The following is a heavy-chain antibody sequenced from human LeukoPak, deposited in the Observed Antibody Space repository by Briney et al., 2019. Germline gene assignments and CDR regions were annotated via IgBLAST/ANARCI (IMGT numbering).Heavy chain of an antibody. CDR3: ARAIRNELLSEF. V-gene: IGHV1-8*01. CDR1: GYTFASYD. Sequence: ASVKVSCKASGYTFASYDITWVRQAPGKGLEWMGWMNPNSGNTGYARKFKGRVSMTRGTSITTAYMELSSLRSEDTAVYYCARAIRNELLSEFWGQGSLITVSS. D-gene: IGHD2/OR15-2a*01. CDR2: MNPNSGNT. J-gene: IGHJ4*02.